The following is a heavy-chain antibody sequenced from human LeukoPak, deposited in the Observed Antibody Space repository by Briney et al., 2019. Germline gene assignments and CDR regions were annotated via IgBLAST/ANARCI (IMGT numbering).Heavy chain of an antibody. J-gene: IGHJ4*02. D-gene: IGHD2-15*01. V-gene: IGHV1-69-2*01. CDR2: VDPEDGET. Sequence: GASVKVSRKASGYTFTDYYMHWVQQAPGKGLEWMGRVDPEDGETIYAEKFQGRVTITADTSTDTAYMELSSLRSEDTVVYYCATGRGPAGDYWGQGTLVTVSS. CDR3: ATGRGPAGDY. CDR1: GYTFTDYY.